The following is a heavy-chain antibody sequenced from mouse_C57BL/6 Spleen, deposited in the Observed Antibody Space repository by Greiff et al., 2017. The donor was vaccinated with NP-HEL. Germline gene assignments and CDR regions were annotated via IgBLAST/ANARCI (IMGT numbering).Heavy chain of an antibody. J-gene: IGHJ4*01. CDR1: GFTFNTYA. CDR3: VRDSASTYGNYAMDY. D-gene: IGHD2-1*01. V-gene: IGHV10-3*01. CDR2: IRSKSSNYAT. Sequence: EADGGLVQPKGSLKLSCAASGFTFNTYAMHWVRQAPGKGLEWVARIRSKSSNYATYYADSVKDRFTISRDDSQSMLYLQMNNLKTEDTAMYYCVRDSASTYGNYAMDYWGQGTSVTVSS.